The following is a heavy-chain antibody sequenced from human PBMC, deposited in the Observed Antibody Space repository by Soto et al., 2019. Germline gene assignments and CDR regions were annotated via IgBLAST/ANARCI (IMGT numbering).Heavy chain of an antibody. CDR3: ARYSSSWNDYYGMDV. D-gene: IGHD6-13*01. CDR2: IYYTGKT. J-gene: IGHJ6*02. V-gene: IGHV4-31*03. CDR1: GGAVSSSGYY. Sequence: QVQLQESGPGLVKPSQTLSLTCTVSGGAVSSSGYYWSWVRQHPGKGLEWIGYIYYTGKTYYNPSLKSRLTISLDTSKNQFSLKLSSATAADTALYYCARYSSSWNDYYGMDVWGQGTTVTVSS.